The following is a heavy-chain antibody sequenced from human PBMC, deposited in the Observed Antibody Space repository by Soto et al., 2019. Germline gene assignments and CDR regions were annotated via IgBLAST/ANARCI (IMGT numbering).Heavy chain of an antibody. J-gene: IGHJ1*01. CDR2: INACNGNT. V-gene: IGHV1-18*01. CDR1: GYTFTSYG. Sequence: ASVKVSCKASGYTFTSYGISWVRQAPGQGLEWMGWINACNGNTNYSQKFQGRVTITRDTSASTAYMELSSLRSEDTAVYYCARGRSPKMTTVTAFVFQHWGQGTLVTVSS. D-gene: IGHD4-17*01. CDR3: ARGRSPKMTTVTAFVFQH.